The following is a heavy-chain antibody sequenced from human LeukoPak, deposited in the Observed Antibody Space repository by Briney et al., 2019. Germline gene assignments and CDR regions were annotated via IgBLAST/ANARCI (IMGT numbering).Heavy chain of an antibody. J-gene: IGHJ6*03. V-gene: IGHV3-23*01. CDR1: GFTFSSYA. Sequence: GGSLRLSCAASGFTFSSYAMSSVRQAPGKGLEWVSAISGSGGSTYDADSVKGRFTISRDNSKNTLYLQMNSLRAEDTAVYYCAKRYYYDSSGYYYYYYMDVWSKGTTVTVSS. CDR2: ISGSGGST. D-gene: IGHD3-22*01. CDR3: AKRYYYDSSGYYYYYYMDV.